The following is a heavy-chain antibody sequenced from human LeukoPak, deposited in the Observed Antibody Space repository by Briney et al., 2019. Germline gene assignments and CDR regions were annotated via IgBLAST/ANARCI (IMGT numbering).Heavy chain of an antibody. J-gene: IGHJ4*02. D-gene: IGHD3-10*01. CDR2: INPSGGST. CDR1: GYTFTSYY. Sequence: ASVKVSCKASGYTFTSYYMHWVRPAPGQGLEWMGIINPSGGSTSYAQKFQGRVTMTRDTSTSTVYMELSSLRSEDTAVYYCASRGFGVTGEVDYWGQGTLVTASS. CDR3: ASRGFGVTGEVDY. V-gene: IGHV1-46*01.